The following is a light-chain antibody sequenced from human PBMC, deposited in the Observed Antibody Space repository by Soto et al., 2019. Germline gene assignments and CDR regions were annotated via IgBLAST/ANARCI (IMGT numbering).Light chain of an antibody. CDR1: QGISND. CDR2: DAS. J-gene: IGKJ1*01. V-gene: IGKV1-6*01. CDR3: LQDYTYPWT. Sequence: AIQMTQSPSSLSASVGDRVTITCRASQGISNDLGWYQHKPGKAPKLLIYDASTLQSGVPSRFSGSGSGTDFTLTITTLQPEDFATYYCLQDYTYPWTFGQGTKVEIK.